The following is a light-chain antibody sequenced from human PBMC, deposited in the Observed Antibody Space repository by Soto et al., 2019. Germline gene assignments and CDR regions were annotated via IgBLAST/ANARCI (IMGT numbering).Light chain of an antibody. CDR1: QNLLHSNGYNY. Sequence: DIVMTQSPLSLPVTPGEPASISCRSSQNLLHSNGYNYLDWYLQKPGQSPQLLIYLGSNQASGVPDRFSGSGSGTDFTLKISRVEAEDVGVYYCMQALQTPKAFGPGTKVDIK. V-gene: IGKV2-28*01. CDR2: LGS. J-gene: IGKJ3*01. CDR3: MQALQTPKA.